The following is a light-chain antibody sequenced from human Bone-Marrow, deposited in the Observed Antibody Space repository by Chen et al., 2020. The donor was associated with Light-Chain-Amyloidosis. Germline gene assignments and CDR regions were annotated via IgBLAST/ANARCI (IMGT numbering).Light chain of an antibody. CDR3: KQYGSSPPT. CDR1: QTVTSKL. Sequence: EIVLTQSPGTLSLSPGERATLSCRASQTVTSKLLAWYQQKPGQPPRFLIYGASSRATGIPDRFSGSGSGTDFSLTITRLEPEDFAVYYCKQYGSSPPTFGGGTKVEIK. J-gene: IGKJ4*01. V-gene: IGKV3-20*01. CDR2: GAS.